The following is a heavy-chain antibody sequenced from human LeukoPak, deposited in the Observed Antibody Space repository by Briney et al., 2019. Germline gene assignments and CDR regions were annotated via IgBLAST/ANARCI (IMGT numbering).Heavy chain of an antibody. Sequence: GGSLRLSCAASGFTFSSYGMHWVRQAPGKGLEWVAVISYDGSNKYYADSVKGRFTISRDNSKNTLYLQMNSLRAEDTAVYYCAKDETTYYGDEYYFDYWGQGTLVTVSS. D-gene: IGHD4-17*01. CDR2: ISYDGSNK. CDR1: GFTFSSYG. CDR3: AKDETTYYGDEYYFDY. V-gene: IGHV3-30*18. J-gene: IGHJ4*02.